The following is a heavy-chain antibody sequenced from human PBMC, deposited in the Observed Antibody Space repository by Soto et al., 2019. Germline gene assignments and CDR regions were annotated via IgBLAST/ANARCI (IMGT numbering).Heavy chain of an antibody. CDR1: GYTFTSYA. CDR2: INAGNGNT. V-gene: IGHV1-3*01. CDR3: ARGSSIVLMVYAEPFDY. J-gene: IGHJ4*02. Sequence: QVQLVQSGAEVKKPGASVKVSCKASGYTFTSYAMHWVRQAPGQRLEWMGWINAGNGNTKYSQKFQGRVTITRDTSASTAYMELSSLRSEDTAVYYCARGSSIVLMVYAEPFDYWGQGTLVTVSS. D-gene: IGHD2-8*01.